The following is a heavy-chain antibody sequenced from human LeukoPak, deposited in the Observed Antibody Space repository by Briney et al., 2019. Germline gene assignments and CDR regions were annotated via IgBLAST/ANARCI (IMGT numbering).Heavy chain of an antibody. CDR2: INHSGST. CDR1: GGSFSGYY. D-gene: IGHD1-1*01. V-gene: IGHV4-34*01. CDR3: ARVSVSTGTTFNPRFDY. Sequence: PSETLSLTCAVYGGSFSGYYWSWIRQPPGKGLEWIGEINHSGSTNYNPSLKSRVTISVDTSKNQFSLKLSSVTAADTAVYYCARVSVSTGTTFNPRFDYWGQGTLVTVSS. J-gene: IGHJ4*02.